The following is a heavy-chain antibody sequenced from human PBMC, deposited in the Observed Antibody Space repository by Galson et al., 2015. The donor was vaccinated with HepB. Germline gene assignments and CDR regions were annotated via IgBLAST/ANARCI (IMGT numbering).Heavy chain of an antibody. Sequence: SLRLSCAASGFTFSRYAMNWVRQAPGRGLEWISSITGPGGGTYSADSVKGRFPISRDNSRNTLFLHIDSLRAEDTAVYYCATARDDFWSGYWFDSWGQGTLVTVSS. CDR2: ITGPGGGT. D-gene: IGHD3-3*01. CDR3: ATARDDFWSGYWFDS. CDR1: GFTFSRYA. V-gene: IGHV3-23*01. J-gene: IGHJ5*01.